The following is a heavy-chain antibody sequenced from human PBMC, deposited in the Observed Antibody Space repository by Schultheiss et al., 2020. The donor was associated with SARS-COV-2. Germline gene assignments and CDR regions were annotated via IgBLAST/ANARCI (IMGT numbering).Heavy chain of an antibody. Sequence: GGSLRLSCAASGFTFDDYGMHWVRQAPGKGLGWVSRINSDGTTTIYADSVKGRFTISRDNAKNTLYLQMNSLRAEDTAVYYCASANGYSSSWPFDYWGQGTLVTVSS. V-gene: IGHV3-74*01. J-gene: IGHJ4*02. CDR3: ASANGYSSSWPFDY. CDR1: GFTFDDYG. D-gene: IGHD6-13*01. CDR2: INSDGTTT.